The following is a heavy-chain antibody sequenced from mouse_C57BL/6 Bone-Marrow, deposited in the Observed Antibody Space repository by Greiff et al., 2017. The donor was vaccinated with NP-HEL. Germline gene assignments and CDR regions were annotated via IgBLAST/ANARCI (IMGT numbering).Heavy chain of an antibody. V-gene: IGHV1-69*01. Sequence: QVQLKQSGAELVMPGASVKLSCKASGYTFTSYWMHWVKQRPGQGLEWIGEIDPSDSYTNYNQKFKGKSTLTVDKSSSTAYMQLSSLTSEDSAVYYCARDGYPFAYWGQGTLVTVSA. D-gene: IGHD2-3*01. CDR3: ARDGYPFAY. CDR1: GYTFTSYW. CDR2: IDPSDSYT. J-gene: IGHJ3*01.